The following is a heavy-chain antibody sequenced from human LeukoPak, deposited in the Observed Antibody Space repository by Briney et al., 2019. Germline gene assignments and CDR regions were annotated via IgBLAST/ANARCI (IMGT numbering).Heavy chain of an antibody. Sequence: ASVKVSCKASGYTFTSYYMHWVRQAPGQGVEWMGWISAYNGNTNYAQKLQGRVTMTTDTSTSTAYMELRSLRSDDTAVYYCAREEAAGYSSSSGSIDYWGQGTLVTVSS. CDR2: ISAYNGNT. CDR1: GYTFTSYY. D-gene: IGHD6-6*01. V-gene: IGHV1-18*04. CDR3: AREEAAGYSSSSGSIDY. J-gene: IGHJ4*02.